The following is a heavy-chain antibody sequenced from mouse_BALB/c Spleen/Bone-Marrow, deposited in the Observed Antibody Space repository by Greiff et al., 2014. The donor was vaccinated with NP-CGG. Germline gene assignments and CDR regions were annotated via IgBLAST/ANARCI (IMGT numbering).Heavy chain of an antibody. CDR2: TDPSDSYT. CDR1: GYTFTSYW. J-gene: IGHJ2*01. Sequence: QVQLKESGAELVKPGASVKMSCKASGYTFTSYWMHWVKQRPGRGLEWIGLTDPSDSYTSYNQNFKGKATLTVDTSSNTAYMQLSSLTSEDSAVYYCSREDGNHCFDYWGQGTTLAVSS. CDR3: SREDGNHCFDY. V-gene: IGHV1S127*01. D-gene: IGHD2-3*01.